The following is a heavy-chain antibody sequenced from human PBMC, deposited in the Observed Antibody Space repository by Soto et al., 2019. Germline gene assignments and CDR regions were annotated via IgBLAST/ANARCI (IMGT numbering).Heavy chain of an antibody. CDR1: GFIFNNYA. V-gene: IGHV3-23*01. D-gene: IGHD5-18*01. Sequence: GGSLRLSCAASGFIFNNYAMTWVRQAPGEGLEWVSTVTASGGGTFYANSVKGRFTISRDNSRNTLHLQMSSLRVEDTALYYCAKALVPALTAKFGYWGQGTLVTVSS. CDR2: VTASGGGT. J-gene: IGHJ4*02. CDR3: AKALVPALTAKFGY.